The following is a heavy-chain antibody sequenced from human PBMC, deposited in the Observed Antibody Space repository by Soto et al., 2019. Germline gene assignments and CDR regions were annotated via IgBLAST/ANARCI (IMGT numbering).Heavy chain of an antibody. CDR2: IYHGGST. CDR1: GGPISSSNW. Sequence: SETLSLTCTVSGGPISSSNWWNWVRQPPGKGLEWIGEIYHGGSTNYNPSLKSRVTISVDKSKNQFSLKLTSVTAADTAVYYCARSYFGADYWGQGALVTVSS. J-gene: IGHJ4*02. CDR3: ARSYFGADY. V-gene: IGHV4-4*02. D-gene: IGHD3-10*01.